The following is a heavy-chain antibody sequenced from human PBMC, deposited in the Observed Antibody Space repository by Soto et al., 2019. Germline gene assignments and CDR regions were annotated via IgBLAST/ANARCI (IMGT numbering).Heavy chain of an antibody. CDR3: ARDESYGSGVDY. J-gene: IGHJ4*02. CDR2: INPSGGST. D-gene: IGHD6-19*01. V-gene: IGHV1-46*03. CDR1: GYAITIYY. Sequence: ASVKVSWKASGYAITIYYMHWVRQAPRQGLEWMGIINPSGGSTSYAQKFQGRVTMTRDTSTSTVYMELSSLRSEDTAVYYCARDESYGSGVDYWGQGTLVTVSS.